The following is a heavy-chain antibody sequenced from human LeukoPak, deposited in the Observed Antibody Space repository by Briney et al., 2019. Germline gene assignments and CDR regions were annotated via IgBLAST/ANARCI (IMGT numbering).Heavy chain of an antibody. CDR2: INPSGGST. CDR1: GYTFTIYY. V-gene: IGHV1-46*01. CDR3: ARVRLYCSSTSCYFYYYYGMDV. Sequence: ASVNVSCKASGYTFTIYYMHWVRQAPGQGLEWMGIINPSGGSTSYAQKFQGRVTMTRDTSTSTVYMELSSLRSEDTAVYYCARVRLYCSSTSCYFYYYYGMDVWGQGTTVTVSS. J-gene: IGHJ6*02. D-gene: IGHD2-2*01.